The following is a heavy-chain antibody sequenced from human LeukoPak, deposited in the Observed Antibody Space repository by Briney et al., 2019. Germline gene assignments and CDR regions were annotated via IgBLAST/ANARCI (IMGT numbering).Heavy chain of an antibody. CDR3: ARTPNSNYFDFDY. Sequence: GGSLRLSCAASGFTFSSYWMHWVRQAPGKGLVWVSRIKSDGSSTYYADSVKGRFTISRDNAKNTLYLQMNSLRAEDTAVYYCARTPNSNYFDFDYWGQGTLVTVSS. J-gene: IGHJ4*02. CDR1: GFTFSSYW. V-gene: IGHV3-74*01. CDR2: IKSDGSST. D-gene: IGHD4-11*01.